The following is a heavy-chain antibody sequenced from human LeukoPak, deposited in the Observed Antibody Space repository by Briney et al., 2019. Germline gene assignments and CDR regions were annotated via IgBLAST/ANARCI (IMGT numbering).Heavy chain of an antibody. D-gene: IGHD4-17*01. CDR2: IYYSGST. J-gene: IGHJ4*02. CDR1: GGSISSSSYY. V-gene: IGHV4-39*02. CDR3: ARERDYDFDY. Sequence: SETLSLTCTVSGGSISSSSYYWGWIRQPPGKGLEWIGSIYYSGSTYYNPSLKSRVTISVDTSKNQFSLKLSSVTAADTAVYYCARERDYDFDYWGQGTLVTVSS.